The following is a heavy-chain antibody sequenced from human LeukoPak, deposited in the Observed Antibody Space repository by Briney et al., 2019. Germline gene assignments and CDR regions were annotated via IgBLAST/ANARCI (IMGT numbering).Heavy chain of an antibody. CDR1: GGSISSYY. J-gene: IGHJ4*02. CDR2: IDYSGST. D-gene: IGHD3-10*01. CDR3: AGASFGELLGY. Sequence: SETLSLTCTVSGGSISSYYWTWIRQPPGKGLEWIGYIDYSGSTKYNPSLKSRVNISVDTSKDQFSLELSSVTAADTAVYYCAGASFGELLGYWGQGTLVTVSS. V-gene: IGHV4-59*08.